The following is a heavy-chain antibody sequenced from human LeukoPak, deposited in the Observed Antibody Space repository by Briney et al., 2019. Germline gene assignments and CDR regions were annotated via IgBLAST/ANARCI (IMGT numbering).Heavy chain of an antibody. V-gene: IGHV4-59*01. CDR3: ARDPTSRSSAFDI. CDR1: GHSIYSYY. J-gene: IGHJ3*02. CDR2: ISYSGST. Sequence: TETLSLTCTVPGHSIYSYYWSSIRQFPGKGLGWIGYISYSGSTNYNPSLKSRVTISVDTSKNQFSLKLSSVTAADTAVYYCARDPTSRSSAFDIWGQGTMVTVSS.